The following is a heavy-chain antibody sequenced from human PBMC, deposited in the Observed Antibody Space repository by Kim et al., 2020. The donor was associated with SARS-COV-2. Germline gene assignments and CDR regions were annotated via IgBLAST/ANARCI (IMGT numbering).Heavy chain of an antibody. V-gene: IGHV4-59*08. Sequence: SETLSLTCTVSGASISSSYWIWIRQSPGKELEFIAYIFHSGITNYNPSLKSRVTISLDTSKNQVSLNLISVTAADTAVYYCARLQAAALSITYHHLDVWG. J-gene: IGHJ6*01. CDR2: IFHSGIT. CDR3: ARLQAAALSITYHHLDV. CDR1: GASISSSY. D-gene: IGHD2-2*01.